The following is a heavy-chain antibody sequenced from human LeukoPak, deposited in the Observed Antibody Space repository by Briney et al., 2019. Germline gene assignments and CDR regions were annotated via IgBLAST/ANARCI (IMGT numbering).Heavy chain of an antibody. Sequence: PSETLSLTCTVSGGSISSYYWSWIRQPPGKGLEWIGYIYYSGSTNYNPSLKSRVTISVDTSKNQFSLKLSSVTAADTAVYCCARSSGSYHPLDYWGQGTLVTVSS. V-gene: IGHV4-59*01. D-gene: IGHD1-26*01. J-gene: IGHJ4*02. CDR3: ARSSGSYHPLDY. CDR2: IYYSGST. CDR1: GGSISSYY.